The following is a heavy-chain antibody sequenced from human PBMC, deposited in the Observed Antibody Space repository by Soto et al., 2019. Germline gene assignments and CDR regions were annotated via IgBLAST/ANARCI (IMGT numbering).Heavy chain of an antibody. CDR1: GFTFSSHD. CDR2: IDSAGDA. J-gene: IGHJ5*02. D-gene: IGHD3-10*01. Sequence: GGSLRLSCAASGFTFSSHDMHWVRQVTGKGVEWVSGIDSAGDAKYPASVKGRFTISRENAKNSLYLQMNSLRAEDTAFYYCTRGGIWGVSWNWFDTWGQGTLVTVSS. CDR3: TRGGIWGVSWNWFDT. V-gene: IGHV3-13*01.